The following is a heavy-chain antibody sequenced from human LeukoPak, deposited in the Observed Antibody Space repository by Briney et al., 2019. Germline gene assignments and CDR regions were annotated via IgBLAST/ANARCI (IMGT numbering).Heavy chain of an antibody. CDR3: AKPHSYGDYSPFDY. V-gene: IGHV3-30*02. CDR1: GFTFSSYG. CDR2: IRYDGSNK. Sequence: GGSLRLSCAASGFTFSSYGMRWVRQAPGKGLEWVAFIRYDGSNKYYADSVKGRFTISRDNSKNTLYLQMNSLRAEDTAVYYCAKPHSYGDYSPFDYWGQGTLVTVSS. D-gene: IGHD4-17*01. J-gene: IGHJ4*02.